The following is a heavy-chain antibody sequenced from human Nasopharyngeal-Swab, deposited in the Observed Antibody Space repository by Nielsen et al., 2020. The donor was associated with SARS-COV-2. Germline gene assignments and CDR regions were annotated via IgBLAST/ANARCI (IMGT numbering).Heavy chain of an antibody. D-gene: IGHD6-13*01. CDR2: INSDGSST. Sequence: GESLKISCAASGSTFSSYWMHWVRQAPGKGLVWVSRINSDGSSTSYADSVKGRFTISRDNAKNTLYLQMNSLRAEDTAVYYCARGGSYSSSWYQTYWGQGTLVTVSS. V-gene: IGHV3-74*01. CDR3: ARGGSYSSSWYQTY. CDR1: GSTFSSYW. J-gene: IGHJ4*02.